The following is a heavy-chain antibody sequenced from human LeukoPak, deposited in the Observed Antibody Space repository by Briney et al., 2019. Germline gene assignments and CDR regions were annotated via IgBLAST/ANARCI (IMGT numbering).Heavy chain of an antibody. CDR3: AKGSLYSGYENFDY. CDR1: GSTFNTYA. Sequence: PGGSLRLSCEASGSTFNTYAIYWVRQAPGKGLEWVSGICGSGGCTYYADSVKGRFTISRDNSKNTVYLQMNSLTADDTAVYYCAKGSLYSGYENFDYWGQGTLVTVSS. CDR2: ICGSGGCT. V-gene: IGHV3-23*01. D-gene: IGHD5-12*01. J-gene: IGHJ4*02.